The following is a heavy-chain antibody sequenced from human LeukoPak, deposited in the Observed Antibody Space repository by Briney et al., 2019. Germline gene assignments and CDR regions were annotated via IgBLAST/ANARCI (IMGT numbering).Heavy chain of an antibody. J-gene: IGHJ3*02. CDR3: ARDSDCSSTSCFSVAFDI. CDR1: GFTFDTYS. D-gene: IGHD2-2*01. V-gene: IGHV3-7*01. CDR2: IKQDGSEK. Sequence: GGSLRLSCAASGFTFDTYSMNWVRQTPGKGLEWVANIKQDGSEKYYVDSVKGRFTISRDNAKNSLYLQMNSLRAEDTAVYYCARDSDCSSTSCFSVAFDIWGQGTMVTVSS.